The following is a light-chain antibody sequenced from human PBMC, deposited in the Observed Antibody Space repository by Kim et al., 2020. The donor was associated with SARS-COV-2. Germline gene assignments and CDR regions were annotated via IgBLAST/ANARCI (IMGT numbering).Light chain of an antibody. V-gene: IGLV1-44*01. J-gene: IGLJ3*02. CDR2: RND. CDR3: EAWDDSLNGPV. CDR1: RSNVGRNY. Sequence: ELTQPPSASGTPGQRVTISCSGGRSNVGRNYVYWFQHLPGTAPKLLIERNDQRPSGVPARFSGSKSGTSASLAISGLQPEDDADYYCEAWDDSLNGPVFGGGTQLIVL.